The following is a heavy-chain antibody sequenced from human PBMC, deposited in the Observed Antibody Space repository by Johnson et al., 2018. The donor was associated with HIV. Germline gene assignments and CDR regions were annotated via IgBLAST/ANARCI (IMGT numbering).Heavy chain of an antibody. J-gene: IGHJ3*02. V-gene: IGHV3-30*04. CDR1: GFTFSSYA. D-gene: IGHD3-3*01. Sequence: QVQLVESGGGVVQPGRSLRLSCAASGFTFSSYAMHWVRQAPGKGLEWVAVISYDGSNKYYADSVKGRFTISRDNSKNTLYLQMNSLRAEDTAVYYCARDGGINYFGVVTPEAFDIWGQGTMVIVSS. CDR2: ISYDGSNK. CDR3: ARDGGINYFGVVTPEAFDI.